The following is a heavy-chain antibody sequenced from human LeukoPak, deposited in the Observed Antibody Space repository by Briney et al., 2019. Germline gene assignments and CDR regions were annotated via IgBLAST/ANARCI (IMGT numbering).Heavy chain of an antibody. V-gene: IGHV3-21*01. CDR2: ISSSSSYI. J-gene: IGHJ4*02. CDR3: ARDIYGRDGYTPGGY. Sequence: PGGSLGLSCAASGFXFSSYSINWVRQAPGKGLKWVSSISSSSSYIYYADSVKGRFTIPRDNAKNSLYLQMNSLRAEDTAVYYCARDIYGRDGYTPGGYWGQGTLVTVSS. CDR1: GFXFSSYS. D-gene: IGHD5-24*01.